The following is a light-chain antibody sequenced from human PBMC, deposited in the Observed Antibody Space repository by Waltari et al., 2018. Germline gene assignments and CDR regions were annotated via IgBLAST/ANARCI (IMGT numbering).Light chain of an antibody. Sequence: QSALTQPPSVSGSPGQSVTISCTGISTDVGGYDRVSWYPQSPGTAPKLLISDVSKRPSGVPHRFSGSKSRNTSSLTISGLQAEDEADYYCNLYAGSSTLGVFGGGTKLTVL. CDR3: NLYAGSSTLGV. J-gene: IGLJ3*02. CDR2: DVS. V-gene: IGLV2-18*01. CDR1: STDVGGYDR.